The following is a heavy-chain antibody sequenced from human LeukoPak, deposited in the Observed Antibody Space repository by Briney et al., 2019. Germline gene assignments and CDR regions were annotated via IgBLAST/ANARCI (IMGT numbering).Heavy chain of an antibody. V-gene: IGHV3-30*18. D-gene: IGHD6-19*01. CDR1: GFTFSSYG. Sequence: GGSLRLSCAASGFTFSSYGMHWVRQAPGKGLEWVAVISYDGSNKYYADSVKGRFTISRDNSKNTLYLQMNSLRAEDTAVYYCAKDQAGYSSGWSFDYWGQGTLVTVSS. CDR2: ISYDGSNK. J-gene: IGHJ4*02. CDR3: AKDQAGYSSGWSFDY.